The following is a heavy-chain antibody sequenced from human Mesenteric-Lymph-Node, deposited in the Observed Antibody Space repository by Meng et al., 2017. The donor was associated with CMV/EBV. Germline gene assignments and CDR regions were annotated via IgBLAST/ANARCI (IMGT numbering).Heavy chain of an antibody. CDR2: IYWDDDK. CDR1: GFSLSTSGVG. V-gene: IGHV2-5*02. J-gene: IGHJ4*02. CDR3: AHIMWQQLVFDY. Sequence: FSGFSLSTSGVGVGWIRQPTGKALEWLALIYWDDDKRYSPSLKSRLIITKDTSKNQVVLTMTNMDPVDTATHFCAHIMWQQLVFDYWGQGALVTVSS. D-gene: IGHD6-13*01.